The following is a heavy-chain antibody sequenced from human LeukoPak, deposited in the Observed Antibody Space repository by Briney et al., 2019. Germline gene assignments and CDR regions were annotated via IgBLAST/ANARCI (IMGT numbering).Heavy chain of an antibody. CDR1: GGSISGSSYY. Sequence: SETLSLTCTVSGGSISGSSYYWGWIRQPPGKGLEWIGSIYYSGSTYYNPSLKSRVTISVATSKNQFSLKLSSVTAADTAVYYCARGIAAAFDYWGQGTLVTVSS. CDR2: IYYSGST. D-gene: IGHD6-13*01. J-gene: IGHJ4*02. V-gene: IGHV4-39*07. CDR3: ARGIAAAFDY.